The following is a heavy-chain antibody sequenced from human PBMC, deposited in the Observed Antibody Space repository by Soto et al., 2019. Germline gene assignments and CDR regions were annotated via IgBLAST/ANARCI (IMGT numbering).Heavy chain of an antibody. V-gene: IGHV3-23*01. J-gene: IGHJ6*03. Sequence: EVQLLESGGGLVQPGGSLRLSRAASGFTFSSYAMSWVRQAPGKGLEWVSAISGSGGSTYYADSVKGRFTISRDNSKNTLYLQMYSLKAEDTAVYYCAKDRGDSYRWDDYYYMDVWGKGTTVTVSS. CDR1: GFTFSSYA. CDR2: ISGSGGST. CDR3: AKDRGDSYRWDDYYYMDV. D-gene: IGHD5-18*01.